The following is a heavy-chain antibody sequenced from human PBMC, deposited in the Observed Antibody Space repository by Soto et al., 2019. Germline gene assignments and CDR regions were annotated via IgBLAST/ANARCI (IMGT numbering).Heavy chain of an antibody. CDR2: IYPEGNI. CDR3: AIRASYYDSGSYMFRYNWFGP. D-gene: IGHD3-10*01. Sequence: GGSLRLSCAASGLTVSSNYMSWLRQAPGKGLEWVSIIYPEGNIYYADSVKGRFTISRDNSRNTLYLQMNSLRAEDTAVYYCAIRASYYDSGSYMFRYNWFGPWGPGTLVTVSS. V-gene: IGHV3-66*01. J-gene: IGHJ5*02. CDR1: GLTVSSNY.